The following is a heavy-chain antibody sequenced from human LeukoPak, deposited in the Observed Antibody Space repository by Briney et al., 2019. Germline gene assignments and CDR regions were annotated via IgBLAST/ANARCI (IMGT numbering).Heavy chain of an antibody. CDR1: GFTFSSYW. Sequence: PGGSLRLSCAASGFTFSSYWMNWARQAPGKGLEWVASINHNGNVNYYVDSVKGRFTISRDNSKNTLYLQMNSLRAEDTAVYYCAGGAARASLDYWGQGTLVTVSS. CDR3: AGGAARASLDY. V-gene: IGHV3-7*04. J-gene: IGHJ4*02. D-gene: IGHD6-6*01. CDR2: INHNGNVN.